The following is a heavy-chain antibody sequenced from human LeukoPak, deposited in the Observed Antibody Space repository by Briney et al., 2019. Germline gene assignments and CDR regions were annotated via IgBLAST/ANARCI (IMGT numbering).Heavy chain of an antibody. V-gene: IGHV1-69*05. CDR2: IIPIFGTA. CDR3: ARRAKMAGDY. CDR1: GYSFTISG. D-gene: IGHD5-24*01. J-gene: IGHJ4*02. Sequence: ASVKVSCKASGYSFTISGISWVRQAPGQGLEWMGGIIPIFGTANYAQKFQGRVTMTRDTSTSTVYMELSSLRSEDTAVYYCARRAKMAGDYWGQGTLVTVSS.